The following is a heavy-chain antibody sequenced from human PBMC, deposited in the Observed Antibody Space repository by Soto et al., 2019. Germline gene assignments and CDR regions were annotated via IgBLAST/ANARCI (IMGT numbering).Heavy chain of an antibody. V-gene: IGHV1-69*01. J-gene: IGHJ6*02. Sequence: QVQVVQSGVEVRRPGSSVKVSCKASGDTFKNCVISWVRQAPGQGLEWMGGIIPLFGTTDFAQRVQGRLTITTDESTTTAYMELSRLRSEGTATYYCVAELGFGKLSVVWGQGTTVIVSS. CDR3: VAELGFGKLSVV. CDR2: IIPLFGTT. D-gene: IGHD3-10*01. CDR1: GDTFKNCV.